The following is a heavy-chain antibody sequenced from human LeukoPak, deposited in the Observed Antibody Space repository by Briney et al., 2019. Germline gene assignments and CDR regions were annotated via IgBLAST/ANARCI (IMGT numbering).Heavy chain of an antibody. CDR1: GGSISSSSYY. J-gene: IGHJ3*02. CDR2: IYYSGST. Sequence: PSETLSLXCTVSGGSISSSSYYWGWIRQPPGKGLEWIGSIYYSGSTYYNPSLKSRVTIPVDTYKNQFSLKLSSVTAADTAVYYCASPFSSTRYSGAFDIWGQGTMVTVSS. V-gene: IGHV4-39*01. CDR3: ASPFSSTRYSGAFDI. D-gene: IGHD6-13*01.